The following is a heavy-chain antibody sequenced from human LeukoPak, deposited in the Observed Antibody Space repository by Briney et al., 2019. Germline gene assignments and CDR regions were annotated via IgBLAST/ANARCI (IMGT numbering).Heavy chain of an antibody. Sequence: PGGSLRLSCAASGFTFSNYWMTCVRQAPGKGLEWVAHINQDGSEEHYMDSVKARFTISRDNAKNSLSLQMNSLRAEDTAVYYCVRDGGVSGYDLLDYWGQGTLVTVSS. CDR2: INQDGSEE. CDR3: VRDGGVSGYDLLDY. J-gene: IGHJ4*02. CDR1: GFTFSNYW. D-gene: IGHD5-12*01. V-gene: IGHV3-7*01.